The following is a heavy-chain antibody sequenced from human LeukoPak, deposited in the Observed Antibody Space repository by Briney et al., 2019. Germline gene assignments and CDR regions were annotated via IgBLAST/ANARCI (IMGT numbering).Heavy chain of an antibody. Sequence: ASVKASCTASEGTLSSYAISWVRQAPGQGLEWTGGIIPIFGTANYAQKFQGRVTITADKSTSTAYMELSSLRSEDTAVYYCARPESTVYGCFDYWGQGTLVTVSS. V-gene: IGHV1-69*06. J-gene: IGHJ4*02. D-gene: IGHD4-17*01. CDR1: EGTLSSYA. CDR2: IIPIFGTA. CDR3: ARPESTVYGCFDY.